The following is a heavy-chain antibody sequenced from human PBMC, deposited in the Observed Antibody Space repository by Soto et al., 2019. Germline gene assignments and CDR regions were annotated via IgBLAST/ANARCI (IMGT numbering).Heavy chain of an antibody. CDR3: TTGTIVVAQLGYDP. Sequence: GGFLRLSCAASGFTFSNAWMSWVRQAPGKGLEWVGRIKSKTDGGTTDYAAPVKGRFSISRDDSKNTLYLQMNSLKTEDTAVYYFTTGTIVVAQLGYDPWGQGILVTVSS. CDR2: IKSKTDGGTT. J-gene: IGHJ5*02. D-gene: IGHD3-22*01. CDR1: GFTFSNAW. V-gene: IGHV3-15*01.